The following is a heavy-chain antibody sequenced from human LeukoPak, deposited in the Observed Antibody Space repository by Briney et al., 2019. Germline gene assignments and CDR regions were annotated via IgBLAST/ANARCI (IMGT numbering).Heavy chain of an antibody. J-gene: IGHJ4*02. Sequence: TGGSLRLSCAASGFTFDDYAMHWVRQAPGKGLEWVSGISWNSGSIGYADSVKGRFTISRDNAKNSLYLQMNSLRAEDTALYYCAKDIDARIAAAGYFDYWGQGTLVTVSS. D-gene: IGHD6-13*01. CDR2: ISWNSGSI. V-gene: IGHV3-9*01. CDR1: GFTFDDYA. CDR3: AKDIDARIAAAGYFDY.